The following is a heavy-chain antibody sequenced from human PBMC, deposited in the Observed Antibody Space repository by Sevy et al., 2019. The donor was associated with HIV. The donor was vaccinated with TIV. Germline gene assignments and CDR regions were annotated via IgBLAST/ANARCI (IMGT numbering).Heavy chain of an antibody. CDR2: IYYSGST. V-gene: IGHV4-61*01. J-gene: IGHJ4*02. D-gene: IGHD3-10*01. CDR3: ARGLYYGSGSYTDY. CDR1: GGTVSSGSYY. Sequence: SETLSLTCTVSGGTVSSGSYYWSGIRQPPGKGREWIGYIYYSGSTNYNPSLKSRVTISVDTSKNQFSLKLSSVTAADTAVYYCARGLYYGSGSYTDYWGQGTLVTVSS.